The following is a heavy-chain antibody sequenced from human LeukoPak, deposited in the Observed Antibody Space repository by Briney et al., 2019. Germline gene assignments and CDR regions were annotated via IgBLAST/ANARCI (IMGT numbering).Heavy chain of an antibody. CDR3: ARIGYSSSSFDY. D-gene: IGHD6-6*01. CDR1: GFTFSRCW. V-gene: IGHV3-7*01. Sequence: PGGSLRLSCAASGFTFSRCWMSWVRQAPGKGLEWVATIKQDGSEEYYVDSVKGRLTISRDNAKNSLYLQMNSLRAEDTAVYYCARIGYSSSSFDYWGQGTLVTVSS. CDR2: IKQDGSEE. J-gene: IGHJ4*02.